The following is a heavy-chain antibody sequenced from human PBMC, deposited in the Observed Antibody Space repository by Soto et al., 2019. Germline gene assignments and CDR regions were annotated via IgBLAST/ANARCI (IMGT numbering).Heavy chain of an antibody. CDR3: ARHRYSYGSYYFDY. Sequence: SETLSLTCSVSGGSINNYYWSWIRQPPGKGLEWIEYIYYSGTTNYNPSLKSRVTISVDTSKNQFSLKLSSVTAADTAVYYCARHRYSYGSYYFDYWGQGTLVTVSS. CDR1: GGSINNYY. CDR2: IYYSGTT. J-gene: IGHJ4*02. D-gene: IGHD5-18*01. V-gene: IGHV4-59*08.